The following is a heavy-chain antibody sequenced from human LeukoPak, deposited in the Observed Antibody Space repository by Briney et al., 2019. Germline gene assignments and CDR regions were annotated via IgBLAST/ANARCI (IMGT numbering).Heavy chain of an antibody. D-gene: IGHD4-23*01. J-gene: IGHJ3*02. CDR2: INAGNGNT. CDR3: AGEDGGAEDAFDI. V-gene: IGHV1-3*01. CDR1: GYTFTSYA. Sequence: ASVKVSCKASGYTFTSYAMHWVRQAPGQRLEWMGWINAGNGNTKYSQKFQGRVTITADESTSTAYMELSSLRSEDTAVYYCAGEDGGAEDAFDIWGQGTMVTVSS.